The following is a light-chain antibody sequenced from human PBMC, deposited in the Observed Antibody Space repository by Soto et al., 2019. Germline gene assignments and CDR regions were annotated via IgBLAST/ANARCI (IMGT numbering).Light chain of an antibody. Sequence: QSVLTQSPSESATPGQRVTISCSGSGSNIGTHAVNWYQQVPGTDPTLLIFRNHQRPSAVPDRFSGSKSGTSASLAISGPQSEDEADYYCAAWDDSLRAVVFGGGTKVTVL. CDR2: RNH. CDR3: AAWDDSLRAVV. CDR1: GSNIGTHA. V-gene: IGLV1-44*01. J-gene: IGLJ2*01.